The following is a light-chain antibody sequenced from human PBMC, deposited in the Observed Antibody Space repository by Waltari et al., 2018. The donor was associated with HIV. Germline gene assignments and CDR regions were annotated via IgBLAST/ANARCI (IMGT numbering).Light chain of an antibody. Sequence: QSALTQPASVSGSPGQSITISGSGPPRDIDPLNSLSWSQPRPGNAPKLLFFEVNYRPADISDRFSASKSGTTASLTISGLQAEDEADYYCSSYTTRNFLVFGGGTKLTV. V-gene: IGLV2-14*01. CDR3: SSYTTRNFLV. CDR1: PRDIDPLNS. J-gene: IGLJ3*02. CDR2: EVN.